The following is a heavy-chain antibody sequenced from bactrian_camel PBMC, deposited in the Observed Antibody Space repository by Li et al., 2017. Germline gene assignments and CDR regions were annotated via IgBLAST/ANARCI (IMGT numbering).Heavy chain of an antibody. V-gene: IGHV3S40*01. Sequence: VQLVESGGGSVQPGGSLRLSCGASGHTYSSNCMAWFRQAQGREREGVACLYTTSGSTYYSGSVKGRFTISRDSAQNTVTLQMNSLKPEDTAMYYCAARGPYCYTKLSVRDFTYWGQGTQVTVS. CDR3: AARGPYCYTKLSVRDFTY. CDR2: LYTTSGST. CDR1: GHTYSSNC. D-gene: IGHD2*01. J-gene: IGHJ6*01.